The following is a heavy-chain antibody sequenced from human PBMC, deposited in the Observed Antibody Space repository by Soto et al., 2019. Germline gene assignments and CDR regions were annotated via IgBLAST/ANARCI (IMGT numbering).Heavy chain of an antibody. D-gene: IGHD1-1*01. V-gene: IGHV1-2*02. CDR1: GYTFTDFY. CDR2: INPNTGGT. CDR3: ATQTGTVPNFADH. J-gene: IGHJ4*02. Sequence: QVQLVQSGAEVKKPGASVMVSCKTSGYTFTDFYINWVRQAPGQGLEWVGWINPNTGGTKPSQRFQCRGTLTRDTSITTAYMELTRLTSADTAVYFCATQTGTVPNFADHWGQGTLVTVSS.